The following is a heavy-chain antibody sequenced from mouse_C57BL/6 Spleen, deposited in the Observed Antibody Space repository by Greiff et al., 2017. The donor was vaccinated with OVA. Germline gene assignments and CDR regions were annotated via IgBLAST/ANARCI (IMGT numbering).Heavy chain of an antibody. D-gene: IGHD4-1*01. CDR1: GYTFTSYW. V-gene: IGHV1-69*01. CDR3: ARWNWDY. J-gene: IGHJ2*01. CDR2: IDPSDNYT. Sequence: QVQLQQPGAELVMPGASVKLSCKASGYTFTSYWMHWVKQRHGEGLEWIGEIDPSDNYTNYNQKFKGKSTLTVDKSSSTAYMQLSSLTSEDSAVYCCARWNWDYWGQGTTLTVSS.